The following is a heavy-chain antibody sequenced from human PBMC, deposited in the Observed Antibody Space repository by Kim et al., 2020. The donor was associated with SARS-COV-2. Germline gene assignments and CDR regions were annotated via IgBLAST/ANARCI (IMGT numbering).Heavy chain of an antibody. Sequence: GSPNNNPSLKSRDTVSVYTSKNQFSLKLSSVTAADTAVYYCARTHNWFDPWGQGTLVTVSS. CDR2: GSP. V-gene: IGHV4-59*01. CDR3: ARTHNWFDP. J-gene: IGHJ5*02.